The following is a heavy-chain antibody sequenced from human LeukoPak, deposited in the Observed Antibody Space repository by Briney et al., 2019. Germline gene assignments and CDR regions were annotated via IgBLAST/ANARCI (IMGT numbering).Heavy chain of an antibody. J-gene: IGHJ6*03. D-gene: IGHD1-26*01. CDR1: GYSFTSYW. CDR3: ARTWEYYMDV. V-gene: IGHV5-51*01. CDR2: IYPGDSDT. Sequence: GESLKICCEGSGYSFTSYWIAWERQIPGKGLEWMGIIYPGDSDTRYSPSFQGQVTISADKSISTAYLQWSSLKASDTALYYCARTWEYYMDVWGKGTTVTVSS.